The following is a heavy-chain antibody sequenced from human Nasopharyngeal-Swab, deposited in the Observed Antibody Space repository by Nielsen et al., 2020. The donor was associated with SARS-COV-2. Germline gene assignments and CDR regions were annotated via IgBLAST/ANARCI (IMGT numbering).Heavy chain of an antibody. CDR2: TYYRSKWYN. D-gene: IGHD3-16*01. CDR3: ARRQMGAHAFDI. CDR1: RDSVSSNNAA. V-gene: IGHV6-1*01. Sequence: SQTLSLTCAVSRDSVSSNNAAWNWIRQSPSRGLEWLGRTYYRSKWYNEYAASVKSRVTINPDTSKNQISLQVNSMTAEDTAVYYCARRQMGAHAFDIWGQGTMVTVSS. J-gene: IGHJ3*02.